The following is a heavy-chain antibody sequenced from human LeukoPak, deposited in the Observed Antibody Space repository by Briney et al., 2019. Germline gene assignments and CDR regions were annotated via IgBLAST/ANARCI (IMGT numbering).Heavy chain of an antibody. CDR3: AREMGVGSTMGYFYY. V-gene: IGHV1-46*01. CDR2: INLSAGTT. Sequence: GASVKVSCKASGYTLTVYYMHWVRQAPGQGLEWMGVINLSAGTTNYAQKFQGRVTMTRDMSTSTVYMELSSLTSEDTAVYYCAREMGVGSTMGYFYYWGQGTLVTVSS. CDR1: GYTLTVYY. J-gene: IGHJ4*02. D-gene: IGHD1-26*01.